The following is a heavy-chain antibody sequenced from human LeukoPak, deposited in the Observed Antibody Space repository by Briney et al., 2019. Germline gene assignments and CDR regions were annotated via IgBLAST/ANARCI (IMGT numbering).Heavy chain of an antibody. J-gene: IGHJ5*02. D-gene: IGHD2-2*01. V-gene: IGHV4-34*01. CDR2: INARGDT. Sequence: SETLSLTCAVYGWSFNDYYWNWIRQPPGKGLEWIGEINARGDTNYNPSLESRVTISVDTSKNQFSLRLTSMIAADTALYYCARGQVPAARGYNWFDPWGRGTLVTVSS. CDR1: GWSFNDYY. CDR3: ARGQVPAARGYNWFDP.